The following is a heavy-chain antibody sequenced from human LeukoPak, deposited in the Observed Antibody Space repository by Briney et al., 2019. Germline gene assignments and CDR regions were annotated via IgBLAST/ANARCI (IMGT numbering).Heavy chain of an antibody. D-gene: IGHD3-10*01. CDR3: ARDGYYYYYYGMDV. CDR1: GFTFSSYW. V-gene: IGHV3-74*01. Sequence: GGSLRLSCAASGFTFSSYWMHWVRQAPGKGLVWVSRTNSDGSSTSYADSVKGRFTISRDNAKNTLYLQMNSLRAEDTAVYYCARDGYYYYYYGMDVWGQGTTVTVSS. J-gene: IGHJ6*02. CDR2: TNSDGSST.